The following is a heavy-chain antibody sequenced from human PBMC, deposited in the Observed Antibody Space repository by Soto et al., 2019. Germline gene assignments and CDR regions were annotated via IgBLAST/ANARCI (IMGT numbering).Heavy chain of an antibody. D-gene: IGHD2-2*02. V-gene: IGHV4-30-4*01. CDR2: IYYSGST. CDR3: ARVSACSSTSCYTAIGGGYSYGLLDY. CDR1: GGSISSGDYY. J-gene: IGHJ4*02. Sequence: SETLSLTCTVSGGSISSGDYYWSWIRQTPGKGLEWIGYIYYSGSTYYNPCLKSRVTITGDTSKNQFSLKLSSLTAADTAVYYCARVSACSSTSCYTAIGGGYSYGLLDYWGQGTLVTVSS.